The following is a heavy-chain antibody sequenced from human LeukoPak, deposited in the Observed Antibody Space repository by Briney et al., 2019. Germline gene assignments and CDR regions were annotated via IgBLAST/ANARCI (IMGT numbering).Heavy chain of an antibody. Sequence: GGSLRLSCAVSGLTFNNYAMSWVRQAPGKGLEWVSAISKSGAHTDYAASARGRFTSYRDNSKNTQYLHLNSLRAEDTAVYYCATSWGPDTSAFRWGRDGMDVWGQGTTVIVS. V-gene: IGHV3-23*01. CDR3: ATSWGPDTSAFRWGRDGMDV. CDR2: ISKSGAHT. CDR1: GLTFNNYA. D-gene: IGHD3-16*01. J-gene: IGHJ6*02.